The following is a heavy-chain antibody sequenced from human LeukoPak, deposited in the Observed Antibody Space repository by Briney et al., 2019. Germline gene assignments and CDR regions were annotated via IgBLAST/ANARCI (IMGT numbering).Heavy chain of an antibody. Sequence: SETLSLTCAVYGESFSGYYWSWIRQPPGKGLEWIGEINHSGSTNYNPSLKSRVTISVDTSKNQFSLKLSSVTAADTAVYYCEREVAVAKRGDYFDYWGQGTLVTVSS. CDR1: GESFSGYY. D-gene: IGHD6-19*01. CDR2: INHSGST. J-gene: IGHJ4*02. V-gene: IGHV4-34*01. CDR3: EREVAVAKRGDYFDY.